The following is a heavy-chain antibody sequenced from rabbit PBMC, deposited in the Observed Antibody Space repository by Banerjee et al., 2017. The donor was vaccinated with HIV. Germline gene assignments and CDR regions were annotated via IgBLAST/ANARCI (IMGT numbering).Heavy chain of an antibody. V-gene: IGHV1S40*01. Sequence: QSLEESGGDLVKPGASLTLTCKASGFSFSSGYDMCWVRQAPGKGLEWIGCIHAGGTDKTWYANWVNGRLTISKTSSTTVTLQMTSLTAADTATYFCARNPYHASDTHNLWGPGTLVTVS. CDR1: GFSFSSGYD. CDR3: ARNPYHASDTHNL. J-gene: IGHJ6*01. D-gene: IGHD6-1*01. CDR2: IHAGGTDKT.